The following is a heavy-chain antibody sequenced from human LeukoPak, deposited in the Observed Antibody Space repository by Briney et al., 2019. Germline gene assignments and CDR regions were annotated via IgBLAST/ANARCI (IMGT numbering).Heavy chain of an antibody. CDR2: TTPIFGSA. V-gene: IGHV1-69*05. D-gene: IGHD2-15*01. CDR3: ARGDCSGGACYSDY. J-gene: IGHJ4*02. CDR1: GGTFSNHA. Sequence: GSSVKVSCKASGGTFSNHAVSWVRQAPGQGLEWMGGTTPIFGSANYAQKFQGRVTIATDESTSTAYMELSSLRADDTAVYYCARGDCSGGACYSDYWGQGTLVTVSS.